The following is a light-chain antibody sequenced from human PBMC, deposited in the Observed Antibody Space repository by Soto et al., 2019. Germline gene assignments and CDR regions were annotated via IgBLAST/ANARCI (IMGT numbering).Light chain of an antibody. J-gene: IGKJ4*01. V-gene: IGKV1-12*01. CDR2: PAS. CDR3: QQANSCPPT. CDR1: QGISSW. Sequence: DIPMARCAASVCTSVGERVTITCRASQGISSWLAWYQQKPGKAPKLLIYPASSLQSGVPSRFSGSGSGTDFTLTISSLQPEDFATYYCQQANSCPPTFGGGTKVDIK.